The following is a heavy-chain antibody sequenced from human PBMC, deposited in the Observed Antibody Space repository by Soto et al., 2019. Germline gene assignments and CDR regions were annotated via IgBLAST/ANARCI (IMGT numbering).Heavy chain of an antibody. CDR1: GYSFTSYW. D-gene: IGHD1-1*01. J-gene: IGHJ5*02. CDR3: ARLLPLEPFPEACFDP. Sequence: GESLKISCKGSGYSFTSYWIGWVRQMPGKGLEWMGIIYPGDSDTRYSPSFQGQVTISADKSISTAYLQWSSLKASDTAMYYCARLLPLEPFPEACFDPCGQRTLVTVSS. CDR2: IYPGDSDT. V-gene: IGHV5-51*01.